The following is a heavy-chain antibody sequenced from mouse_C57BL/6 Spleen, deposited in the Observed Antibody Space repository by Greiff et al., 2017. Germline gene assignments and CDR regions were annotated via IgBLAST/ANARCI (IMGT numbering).Heavy chain of an antibody. D-gene: IGHD2-4*01. Sequence: EVKVVESGGGLVKPGGSLKLSCAASGFTFSDYGMHWVRQAPEKGLEWVAYISSGSSTIYYADTVKGRFTISRDNAKNTLFLQMTSLRSEDTAMYYCARPWDYDGGAWFAYWGQGTLVTVSA. CDR2: ISSGSSTI. J-gene: IGHJ3*01. CDR3: ARPWDYDGGAWFAY. CDR1: GFTFSDYG. V-gene: IGHV5-17*01.